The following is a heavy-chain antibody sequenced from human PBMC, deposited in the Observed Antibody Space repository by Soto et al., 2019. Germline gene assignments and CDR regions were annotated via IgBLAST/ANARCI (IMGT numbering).Heavy chain of an antibody. CDR1: GDSINSVDHY. D-gene: IGHD1-26*01. CDR2: IYHSGST. Sequence: TLSLTCPVSGDSINSVDHYWSWIRQPPGKGLEWMGYIYHSGSTHYNPSLNSRLTISIDTSTNRFSLNLTSVTAADTAVYFCARLRWETENNWFDPWGQGALVTVSS. CDR3: ARLRWETENNWFDP. V-gene: IGHV4-30-4*01. J-gene: IGHJ5*02.